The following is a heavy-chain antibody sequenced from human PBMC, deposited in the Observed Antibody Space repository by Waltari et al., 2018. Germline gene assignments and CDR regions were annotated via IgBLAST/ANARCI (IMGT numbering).Heavy chain of an antibody. V-gene: IGHV4-4*07. CDR3: ARRYNGYDYSYFDY. CDR1: GGSISTYH. D-gene: IGHD5-12*01. CDR2: LYPMGTT. J-gene: IGHJ4*02. Sequence: QVQLQESGPGLVKPSETLSLTCTVSGGSISTYHWSWIRQPAGRGLEWIGRLYPMGTTNYNPSPKSRVTMSVDASKNLFSLRLSSVPAAATAVYYCARRYNGYDYSYFDYWGQGTLVTVSS.